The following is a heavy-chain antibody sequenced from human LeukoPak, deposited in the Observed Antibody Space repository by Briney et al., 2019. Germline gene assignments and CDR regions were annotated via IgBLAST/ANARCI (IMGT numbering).Heavy chain of an antibody. J-gene: IGHJ5*02. V-gene: IGHV3-48*02. Sequence: PGGSLRLSCAASGFTFSSYSMNWVRQAAGKGLEWVSYNSSSSSTIYYAHSVKGRFTISRDNAKNSLYLQMNSLRDEDTAVYYCAASEVYPNWFDPWGQGTLVTVSS. CDR2: NSSSSSTI. CDR3: AASEVYPNWFDP. D-gene: IGHD3-10*01. CDR1: GFTFSSYS.